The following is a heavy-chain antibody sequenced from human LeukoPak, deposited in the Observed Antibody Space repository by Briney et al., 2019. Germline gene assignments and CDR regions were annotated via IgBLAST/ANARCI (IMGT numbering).Heavy chain of an antibody. CDR3: ARHGFLLVTTKGWFDP. Sequence: PSETLSLTCTVSGDSISSSTYYWGWVRQPPGKGLEPIGSIHYSGSAYYNPSLKSRVTISVDTSNNQFSLKLSSVTAADTAVYYCARHGFLLVTTKGWFDPWGQGTLVTVSS. CDR1: GDSISSSTYY. CDR2: IHYSGSA. D-gene: IGHD4-17*01. V-gene: IGHV4-39*01. J-gene: IGHJ5*02.